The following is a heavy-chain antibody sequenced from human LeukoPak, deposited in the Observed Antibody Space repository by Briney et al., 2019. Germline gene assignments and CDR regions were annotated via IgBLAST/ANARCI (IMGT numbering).Heavy chain of an antibody. J-gene: IGHJ4*02. Sequence: SETLSLTCTVSTYSISSGYYWGWIRQPPGKGLGWIGNIYHNGNTYYNPSLKSRVTISVDTSKKQFSLKLRTATAADTAVYYCARIEAVTRGYNHAYYFDYWGQGTLVTVSS. CDR3: ARIEAVTRGYNHAYYFDY. D-gene: IGHD5-18*01. CDR2: IYHNGNT. CDR1: TYSISSGYY. V-gene: IGHV4-38-2*02.